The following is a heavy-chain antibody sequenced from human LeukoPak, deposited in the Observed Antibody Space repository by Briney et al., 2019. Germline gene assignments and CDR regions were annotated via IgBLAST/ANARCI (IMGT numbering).Heavy chain of an antibody. CDR2: ISAYNGNT. CDR1: GYTFTSYG. V-gene: IGHV1-18*01. Sequence: ASVKVSCKASGYTFTSYGISWVRQAPGQGLEWMGWISAYNGNTNYAQKLQGRVTMTTDTSTSTAYMELRGLRSDDTAVYYCARALGYVDTVMGRIDYWGQGTLVTVSS. J-gene: IGHJ4*02. D-gene: IGHD5-18*01. CDR3: ARALGYVDTVMGRIDY.